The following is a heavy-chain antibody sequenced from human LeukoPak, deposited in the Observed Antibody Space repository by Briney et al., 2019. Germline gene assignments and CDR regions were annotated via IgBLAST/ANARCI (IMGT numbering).Heavy chain of an antibody. J-gene: IGHJ4*02. D-gene: IGHD4-17*01. CDR2: ISYDGSNN. CDR3: ARVNSADYGDYLDY. Sequence: HSGGSLRLSCAASGFTFSSYAMHWVRQAPGKGLEWVAVISYDGSNNYYADSVKGRFTISRDNSKNTLYLQVNSLRAEDTAVYYCARVNSADYGDYLDYWGQGTLVTVSS. V-gene: IGHV3-30*04. CDR1: GFTFSSYA.